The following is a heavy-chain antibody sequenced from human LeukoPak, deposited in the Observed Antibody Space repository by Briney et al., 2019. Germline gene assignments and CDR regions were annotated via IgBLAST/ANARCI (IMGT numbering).Heavy chain of an antibody. D-gene: IGHD2-21*02. J-gene: IGHJ5*02. CDR2: ISAYNGNI. Sequence: ASVKVSCKASGYTFTSYGISWVRQAPGQGLEWMGWISAYNGNINYAQKLQGRVTMATDTSTSTAYMELRSLRSDDTAVYYCARSISTAATFDPWGQGTLVTVSS. CDR3: ARSISTAATFDP. V-gene: IGHV1-18*01. CDR1: GYTFTSYG.